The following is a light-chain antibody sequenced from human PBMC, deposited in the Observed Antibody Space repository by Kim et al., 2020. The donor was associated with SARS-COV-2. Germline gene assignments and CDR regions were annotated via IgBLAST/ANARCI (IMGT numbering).Light chain of an antibody. CDR2: DVS. CDR3: CSFTSSSTWV. CDR1: SSDVGGYNS. J-gene: IGLJ3*02. V-gene: IGLV2-14*03. Sequence: QSALTQPASVSGSTGQSVTISCTGTSSDVGGYNSVSWYQQHPGKAPKVMIYDVSNRPSGVSNRFSGSKSDNTASLTISGLQAEDEAEYYCCSFTSSSTWVFGGGTQLTVL.